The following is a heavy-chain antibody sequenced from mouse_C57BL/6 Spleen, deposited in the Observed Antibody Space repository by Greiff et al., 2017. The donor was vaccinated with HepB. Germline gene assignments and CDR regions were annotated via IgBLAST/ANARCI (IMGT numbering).Heavy chain of an antibody. D-gene: IGHD1-1*01. CDR2: IHPSDGDT. J-gene: IGHJ2*01. Sequence: VQLQQPGAELVKPGASVKVSCKASGYTFTSYWMHWVKQRPGQGLEWIGRIHPSDGDTNYNQKFKGKATLTVDKSSSTAYMHLSSLTSEDSAVYYCASTAVVHYFDYWGQGTTLTVSS. CDR3: ASTAVVHYFDY. V-gene: IGHV1-74*01. CDR1: GYTFTSYW.